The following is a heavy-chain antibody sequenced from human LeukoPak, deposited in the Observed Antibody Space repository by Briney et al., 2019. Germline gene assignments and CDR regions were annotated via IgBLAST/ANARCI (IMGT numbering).Heavy chain of an antibody. CDR2: ISGSGGST. V-gene: IGHV3-23*01. CDR1: GFTFSHFA. D-gene: IGHD3-10*01. J-gene: IGHJ4*02. Sequence: PGGSLRLSCVASGFTFSHFAMTWVRQAPGKGLEWVSAISGSGGSTYYADSVEGRFTISRDSSKNTLYLQMNSLRAEDTAVYYCARDSFPDGSGTSGLDYWAREPWSPSPQ. CDR3: ARDSFPDGSGTSGLDY.